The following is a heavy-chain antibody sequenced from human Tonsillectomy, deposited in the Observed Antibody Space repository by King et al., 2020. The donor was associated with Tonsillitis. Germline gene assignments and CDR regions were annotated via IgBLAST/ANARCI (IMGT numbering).Heavy chain of an antibody. CDR1: GYSFTSYW. CDR3: ARQVLIRFVGWLPFDP. CDR2: IDPSDSYT. Sequence: VQLVESGAEVKKPGESLRISCKGSGYSFTSYWISWVRQMPGKGLEWVGRIDPSDSYTNYSPSFQGHVTISADKSISTAYLQWSSLKASDTAMYYCARQVLIRFVGWLPFDPWGQGTLVTVSS. D-gene: IGHD3-3*01. V-gene: IGHV5-10-1*03. J-gene: IGHJ5*02.